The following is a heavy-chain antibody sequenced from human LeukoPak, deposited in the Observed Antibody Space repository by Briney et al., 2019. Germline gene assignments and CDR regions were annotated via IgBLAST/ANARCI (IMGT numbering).Heavy chain of an antibody. Sequence: SETLSLTCAVYGGSFSGYYWSWIRQPPGKGLEWMGEINHGGSTNYNPSLKSRVNISVDTSKNQFVLNRICVTAEDASYNIDLWGKRTTVTGSS. V-gene: IGHV4-34*03. J-gene: IGHJ6*03. CDR1: GGSFSGYY. CDR3: L. CDR2: INHGGST.